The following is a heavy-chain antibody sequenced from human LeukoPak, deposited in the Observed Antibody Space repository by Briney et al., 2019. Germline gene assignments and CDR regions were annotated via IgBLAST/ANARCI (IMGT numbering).Heavy chain of an antibody. J-gene: IGHJ4*02. V-gene: IGHV3-30*02. Sequence: PGGSLRLSCAASGFTFSNNWMTWVRQAPGKGLGWVAFIRYDGSNKSYADSVKGRFTISRDNSKNTLYLQMNSLRAEDTAVYYCAKDRCSSTSCYPDYWGQGTLVTVSS. CDR2: IRYDGSNK. CDR1: GFTFSNNW. D-gene: IGHD2-2*01. CDR3: AKDRCSSTSCYPDY.